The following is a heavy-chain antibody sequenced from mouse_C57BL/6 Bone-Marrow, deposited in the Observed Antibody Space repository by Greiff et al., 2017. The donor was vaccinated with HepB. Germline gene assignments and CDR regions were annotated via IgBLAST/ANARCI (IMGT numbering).Heavy chain of an antibody. Sequence: QVQLPQPGAELVRPGTSVKLSCKASGYTFPRYWMHWVKQRPGQGLEWIGVIDPSDSYTNYNQKFKGKATLTVDTSSSTAYMQLSSLTSEDSAVYYCARNTDYGWFAYWGQGTLVTVSA. CDR1: GYTFPRYW. V-gene: IGHV1-59*01. J-gene: IGHJ3*01. D-gene: IGHD2-4*01. CDR2: IDPSDSYT. CDR3: ARNTDYGWFAY.